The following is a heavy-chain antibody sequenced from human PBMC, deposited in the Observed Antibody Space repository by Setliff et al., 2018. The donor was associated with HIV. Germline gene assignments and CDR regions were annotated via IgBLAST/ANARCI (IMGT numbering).Heavy chain of an antibody. V-gene: IGHV4-4*09. Sequence: TSETLSLTCTVSGDSISTDYWTWIRQPPGKGLEWIGYIYTSGSTNYNPSLKSRVTISVDTSKNQFSLKLSSVTAADTAVYYCARGLSFYDPGGFDYWGQGTLVTVSS. J-gene: IGHJ4*02. CDR1: GDSISTDY. CDR3: ARGLSFYDPGGFDY. CDR2: IYTSGST. D-gene: IGHD3-22*01.